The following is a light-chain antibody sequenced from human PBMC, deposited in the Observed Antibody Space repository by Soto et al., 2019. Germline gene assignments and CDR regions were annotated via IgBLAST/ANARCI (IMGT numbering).Light chain of an antibody. Sequence: QSALTQPPSASGSPGQSVTISCIGTSSDVGGYNYVSWYQQHPGKAPKLMIYEVSKRPSGVPDRFSGSKSGNTASLTVSGRLAEEEAAYYCSSYAASNNLGVFGGGTKLTVL. CDR3: SSYAASNNLGV. CDR2: EVS. J-gene: IGLJ2*01. CDR1: SSDVGGYNY. V-gene: IGLV2-8*01.